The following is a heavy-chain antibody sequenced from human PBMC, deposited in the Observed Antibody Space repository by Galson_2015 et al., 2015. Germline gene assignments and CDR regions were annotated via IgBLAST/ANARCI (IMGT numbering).Heavy chain of an antibody. Sequence: SLRLSCAASGFTFSNAWMSWVRQAPGKGLEWVGRIKSKTDGGTTDYAAPVKGRFTISRDDSKNTLYLQMNSLKTEDTAVYYCTTGPVPSELRPYYYMDVWGKGTTVTVSS. CDR1: GFTFSNAW. D-gene: IGHD1-7*01. V-gene: IGHV3-15*01. CDR3: TTGPVPSELRPYYYMDV. J-gene: IGHJ6*03. CDR2: IKSKTDGGTT.